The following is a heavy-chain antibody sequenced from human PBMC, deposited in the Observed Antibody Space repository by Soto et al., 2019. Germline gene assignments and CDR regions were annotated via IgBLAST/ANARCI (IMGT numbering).Heavy chain of an antibody. J-gene: IGHJ6*02. CDR1: GGTFSSYA. CDR3: AKDRLGFGYTYAAV. Sequence: QVQLVQSGAEVKKPGSSVKVSCKASGGTFSSYAISWVRQAPGQGLEWVGGIIPICPSRSYAQKFQARVPITADESTSTAYMELGSLRFEATAVYYCAKDRLGFGYTYAAVWGQWTTVTVSS. CDR2: IIPICPSR. V-gene: IGHV1-69*12. D-gene: IGHD5-18*01.